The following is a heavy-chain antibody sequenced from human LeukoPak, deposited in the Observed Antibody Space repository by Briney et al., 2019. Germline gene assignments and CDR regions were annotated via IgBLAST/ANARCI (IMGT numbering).Heavy chain of an antibody. V-gene: IGHV3-33*06. CDR2: IWYDGSNK. D-gene: IGHD1-26*01. Sequence: GRSLRLSCAASGFTFSSYGMHWVRRAPGKGLEWVAVIWYDGSNKYFADSVKGRFTISRDNSKNTLYLQMNSLRAEDTAVYYCAKDGEVGATGNFDYWGREPWSPSPQ. CDR3: AKDGEVGATGNFDY. CDR1: GFTFSSYG. J-gene: IGHJ4*02.